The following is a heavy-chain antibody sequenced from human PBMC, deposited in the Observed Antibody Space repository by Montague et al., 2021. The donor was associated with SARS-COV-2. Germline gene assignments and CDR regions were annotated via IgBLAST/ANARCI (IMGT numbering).Heavy chain of an antibody. CDR1: GGSISSYY. CDR2: IYYSGSVTT. D-gene: IGHD3-10*01. V-gene: IGHV4-59*13. Sequence: SETLSLTCTVSGGSISSYYWGWVRQPPGKGLEWIGYIYYSGSVTTSCTPSLKSRVSIFVGTSENQFSLKLTSVTAADTAVYYCARRGGGGEFVRFMYWYFDVWGRGSLVTVSS. CDR3: ARRGGGGEFVRFMYWYFDV. J-gene: IGHJ2*01.